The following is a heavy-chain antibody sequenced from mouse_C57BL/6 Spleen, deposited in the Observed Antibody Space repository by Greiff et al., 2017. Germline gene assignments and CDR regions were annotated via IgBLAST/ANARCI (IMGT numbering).Heavy chain of an antibody. CDR2: INPGSGGT. D-gene: IGHD3-1*01. V-gene: IGHV1-54*01. Sequence: QVQLQQSGAELVRPGTSVKVSCKASGYAFTNYLIEWVKQRPGQGLEWIGVINPGSGGTNYNEKFKGKATLTADKSSSTAYMQLSSLTSEDSAVYFCAREGLLGVNPFAYWGQGTLVTVSA. CDR3: AREGLLGVNPFAY. CDR1: GYAFTNYL. J-gene: IGHJ3*01.